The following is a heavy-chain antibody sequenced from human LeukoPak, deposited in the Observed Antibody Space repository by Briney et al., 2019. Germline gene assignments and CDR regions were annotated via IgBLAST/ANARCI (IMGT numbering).Heavy chain of an antibody. CDR2: LYVSGTT. V-gene: IGHV4-4*07. Sequence: PSGTLSLTCTVSGDSITSSYWSWIRQTAGTGLEWIGRLYVSGTTNYNPSLMSRVSISVDKSKNQFTLNLSSVTAADTAVYYCVRDLSSAWCAFDYWGQGILVTVSS. D-gene: IGHD6-19*01. J-gene: IGHJ4*02. CDR3: VRDLSSAWCAFDY. CDR1: GDSITSSY.